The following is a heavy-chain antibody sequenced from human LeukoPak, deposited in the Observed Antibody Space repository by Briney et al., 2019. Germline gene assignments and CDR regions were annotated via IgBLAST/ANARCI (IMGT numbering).Heavy chain of an antibody. J-gene: IGHJ4*02. D-gene: IGHD3-22*01. CDR3: ARDGLYYYDSSGLDY. V-gene: IGHV3-30-3*01. Sequence: PGRSLRLSCAASGFTFSSYAMHWVRQAPGKGLEWVAVISYDGSNKYCADSVKGRFTISRDNSKNTLYLQMNGLRAGDTAVYYCARDGLYYYDSSGLDYWGQGTLVTVSS. CDR1: GFTFSSYA. CDR2: ISYDGSNK.